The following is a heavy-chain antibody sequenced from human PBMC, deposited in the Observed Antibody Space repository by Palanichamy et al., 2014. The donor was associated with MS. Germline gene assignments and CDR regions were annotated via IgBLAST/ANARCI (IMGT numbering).Heavy chain of an antibody. CDR2: IYYSGST. CDR1: GDSISSSDDY. V-gene: IGHV4-39*01. J-gene: IGHJ4*02. Sequence: QLQLQESGPGLVKPSETLSLTCTVSGDSISSSDDYWGWIRQPPGEGLEWIGSIYYSGSTFDNPSLKSRVIISVDSSKNQFSLRLNSVTAADTAVYYCARRVSSNWYFDYWGQGTLVTVSS. CDR3: ARRVSSNWYFDY. D-gene: IGHD4-11*01.